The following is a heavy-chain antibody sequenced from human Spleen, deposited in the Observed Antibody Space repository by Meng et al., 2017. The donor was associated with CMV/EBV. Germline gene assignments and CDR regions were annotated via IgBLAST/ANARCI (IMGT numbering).Heavy chain of an antibody. V-gene: IGHV4-39*07. Sequence: SETLSLTCTVSGGSISSSSYYWGWIRQPPGKGLEWIGTFYNSGSTYYNPSLKSRVSISVDTSKNQFSLKLSSVTAADTAVYYCAKGSSAGWLYFDYWGQGTLVTVSS. J-gene: IGHJ4*02. CDR1: GGSISSSSYY. CDR2: FYNSGST. CDR3: AKGSSAGWLYFDY. D-gene: IGHD6-6*01.